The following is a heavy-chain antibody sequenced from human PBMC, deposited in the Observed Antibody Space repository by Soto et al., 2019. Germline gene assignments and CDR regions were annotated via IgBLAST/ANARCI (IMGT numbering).Heavy chain of an antibody. CDR1: GYTFTTSG. CDR2: ISTYNGDT. D-gene: IGHD1-26*01. J-gene: IGHJ6*02. Sequence: QVQLVQSGPEVRKPGASVKVSCEASGYTFTTSGISWVRQVPGQGREWMGWISTYNGDTNSAQNFQGRVLMTADTSTGTAYMELMSLKSDDTAVYYCARQGSWPYYYYGLDVWGQGTIVTVSS. CDR3: ARQGSWPYYYYGLDV. V-gene: IGHV1-18*01.